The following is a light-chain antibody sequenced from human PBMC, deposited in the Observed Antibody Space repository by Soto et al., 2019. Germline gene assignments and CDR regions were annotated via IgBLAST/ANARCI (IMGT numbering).Light chain of an antibody. J-gene: IGKJ4*01. CDR2: DAS. V-gene: IGKV3-20*01. CDR3: QTFSRYPLT. CDR1: QTVRNNY. Sequence: EFVLTQSPGTLSLSPGERATLSCRASQTVRNNYLAWYQQKPGQAPRLLIYDASSRATGIPDRFSGGGSGTDFALTISRLEPDDFAVYYCQTFSRYPLTFGGGTKVEMK.